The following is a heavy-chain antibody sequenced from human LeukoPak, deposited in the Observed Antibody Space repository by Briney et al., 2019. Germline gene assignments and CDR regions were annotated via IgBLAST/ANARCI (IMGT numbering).Heavy chain of an antibody. CDR2: ISGAGSST. Sequence: GGSLRLSCAASGFTFSHYAMSWVRQAPGKGLEWVSAISGAGSSTYYATSVKGRFTISRDTTKNTLYLQMTSLRGDDTAVSHCAVRRYSGSHSSLDYWGQGTLVNVSS. J-gene: IGHJ4*02. D-gene: IGHD1-26*01. CDR1: GFTFSHYA. CDR3: AVRRYSGSHSSLDY. V-gene: IGHV3-23*01.